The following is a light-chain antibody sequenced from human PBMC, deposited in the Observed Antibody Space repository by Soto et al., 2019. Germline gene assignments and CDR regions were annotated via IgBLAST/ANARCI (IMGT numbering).Light chain of an antibody. J-gene: IGLJ1*01. V-gene: IGLV2-11*01. CDR2: DVN. CDR3: CSYAGRYTYV. Sequence: QSAXTQPRSVSGSPGQSLASSCTXTSSDVGGYNYVSWYQQHPGKAPKVMIFDVNKRPSGVPDRFSGSKSGNTASLTISGLQAEDEADYYCCSYAGRYTYVFGTGTKVT. CDR1: SSDVGGYNY.